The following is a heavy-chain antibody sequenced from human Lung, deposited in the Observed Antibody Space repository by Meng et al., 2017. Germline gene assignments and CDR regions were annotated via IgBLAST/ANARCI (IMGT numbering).Heavy chain of an antibody. Sequence: VRWVTFGAEWKKPGASVKASCKASGYTFPDYWLHWVRRAPGQGLEWMGRINPKSGDTHYAQRFQGRVTMTGDTSISTAYMELSGLRSDDTAMYYCARDEDISAAGKLFGDYWGQGTLVTVSS. J-gene: IGHJ4*02. CDR2: INPKSGDT. D-gene: IGHD6-13*01. V-gene: IGHV1-2*06. CDR3: ARDEDISAAGKLFGDY. CDR1: GYTFPDYW.